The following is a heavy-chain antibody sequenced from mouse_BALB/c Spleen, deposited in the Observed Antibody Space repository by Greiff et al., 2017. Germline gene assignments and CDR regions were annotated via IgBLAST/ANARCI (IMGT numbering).Heavy chain of an antibody. CDR3: ARGGYGSSYEAMDY. D-gene: IGHD1-1*01. Sequence: DVKLVESGGGLVKPGGSLKLSCAASGFTFSSYAMSWVRQTPEKRLEWVASISSGGSTYYPDTVTGRFTISRDNAKNTLYLEMSSLRSEDTAMYYCARGGYGSSYEAMDYWGQGTSVTVSS. CDR1: GFTFSSYA. J-gene: IGHJ4*01. CDR2: ISSGGST. V-gene: IGHV5-6-5*01.